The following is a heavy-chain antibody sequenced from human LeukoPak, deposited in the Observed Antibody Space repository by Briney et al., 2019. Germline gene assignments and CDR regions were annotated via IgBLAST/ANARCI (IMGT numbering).Heavy chain of an antibody. Sequence: SETLSLTCAVYGGSSSGYYWSWIRQPPGKGLEWLGEINHSGSTNYNTSLKSRVTISVDTSKNQFSLKLSSVTAADTAVYYCARKDRYYYGSGSYGIDYWGQGTLVTVSS. J-gene: IGHJ4*02. D-gene: IGHD3-10*01. CDR1: GGSSSGYY. CDR3: ARKDRYYYGSGSYGIDY. V-gene: IGHV4-34*01. CDR2: INHSGST.